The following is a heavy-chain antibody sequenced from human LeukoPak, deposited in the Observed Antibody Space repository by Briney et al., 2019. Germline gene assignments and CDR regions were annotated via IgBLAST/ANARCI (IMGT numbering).Heavy chain of an antibody. CDR2: IYYSGST. CDR3: ARARVEEQWLVPYYYYYYMDV. J-gene: IGHJ6*03. D-gene: IGHD6-19*01. V-gene: IGHV4-39*07. Sequence: SETLSLTCTVSGGSISSSSYYWGWIRQPPGTGLEWIGSIYYSGSTYYKPSLKSRVTISVDTSKNQFSLKLSSVTAADTAVYYCARARVEEQWLVPYYYYYYMDVWGKGTTVTVSS. CDR1: GGSISSSSYY.